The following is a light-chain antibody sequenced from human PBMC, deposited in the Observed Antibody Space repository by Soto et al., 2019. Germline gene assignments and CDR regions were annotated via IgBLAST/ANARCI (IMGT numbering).Light chain of an antibody. Sequence: QSVLTQPASVSGSPGQSITIPCTGTSSDVGGYDFVSWYQQHPGQAPKLMIYEVTNRPSGVSNRFSGSKSANTASLIISGLQAEDEADYYCSSYTSSSTLLYVFGTGTKVTAL. CDR3: SSYTSSSTLLYV. J-gene: IGLJ1*01. CDR1: SSDVGGYDF. CDR2: EVT. V-gene: IGLV2-14*01.